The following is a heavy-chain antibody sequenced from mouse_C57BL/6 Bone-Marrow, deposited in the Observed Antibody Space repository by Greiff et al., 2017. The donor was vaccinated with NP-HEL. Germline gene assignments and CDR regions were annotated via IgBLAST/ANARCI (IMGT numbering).Heavy chain of an antibody. CDR1: GFPIPSGYY. Sequence: QVQLQESGPGLVKPPQSPFLTCPFTGFPIPSGYYWFWFRQSPGKPLEWLGFITHSGETFYNPSLQSPISITIETSKNQFFLQLNSVTTEDTAMYYCAGDSSGYGDFDYWGQGTTLTVSS. CDR2: ITHSGET. CDR3: AGDSSGYGDFDY. J-gene: IGHJ2*01. V-gene: IGHV12-3*01. D-gene: IGHD3-2*02.